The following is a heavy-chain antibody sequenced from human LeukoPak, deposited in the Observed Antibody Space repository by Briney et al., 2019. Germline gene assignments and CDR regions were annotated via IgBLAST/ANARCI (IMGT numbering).Heavy chain of an antibody. CDR3: AKDLSSSWFEGLDN. V-gene: IGHV3-33*06. J-gene: IGHJ4*02. D-gene: IGHD6-13*01. CDR1: GFTLSTYG. CDR2: IWNDGSNK. Sequence: GGSLRLSCAASGFTLSTYGMYWVRQAPGKGLEWVAVIWNDGSNKHYADSVKGRFTISRDNSKNTLDLQMNSLRAEDTVVYYCAKDLSSSWFEGLDNWGQGTLVTVSS.